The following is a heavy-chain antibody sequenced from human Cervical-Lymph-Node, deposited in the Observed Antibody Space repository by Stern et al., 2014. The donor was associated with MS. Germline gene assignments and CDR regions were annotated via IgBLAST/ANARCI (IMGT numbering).Heavy chain of an antibody. D-gene: IGHD1-1*01. CDR3: AREGGPSLAVDFYYYGLDV. Sequence: QVQLVQSGGGLVKPGGSLRLSCAGSGFPFTDYYMSWIRQAPGKGLEWIAYISSSGGTIECADSVKGRFTVSRDNARNSVFLQMNSLRAEDTALYYCAREGGPSLAVDFYYYGLDVWGQGTTVIVSS. CDR1: GFPFTDYY. CDR2: ISSSGGTI. V-gene: IGHV3-11*01. J-gene: IGHJ6*02.